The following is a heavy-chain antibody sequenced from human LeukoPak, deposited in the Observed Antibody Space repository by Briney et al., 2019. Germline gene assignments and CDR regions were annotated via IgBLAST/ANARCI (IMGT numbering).Heavy chain of an antibody. CDR1: GYTFTSYD. J-gene: IGHJ6*02. CDR3: ARDRITIFGVVITPYYYYGMDV. D-gene: IGHD3-3*01. Sequence: ASVKVSCKASGYTFTSYDINWVRQATGQGLEWMGWMNPNSGNTGYAQKFQGRVTMTRNTSISTAYMELSSLRSEDTAVYYCARDRITIFGVVITPYYYYGMDVWGQGTTVTVSS. CDR2: MNPNSGNT. V-gene: IGHV1-8*01.